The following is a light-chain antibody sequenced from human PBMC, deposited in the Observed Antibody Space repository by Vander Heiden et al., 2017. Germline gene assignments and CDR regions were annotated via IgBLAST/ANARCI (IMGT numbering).Light chain of an antibody. Sequence: EIVLTQSPGTLSLSPGERATLSCRASQSVSSSYLAWYQQKPGQAPRLLIYGASRRATGIPDRLSASGSGTDFTLTISRLEPEDSAVYFCQQYGSSPPSFGPGTKVDIK. V-gene: IGKV3-20*01. J-gene: IGKJ3*01. CDR1: QSVSSSY. CDR3: QQYGSSPPS. CDR2: GAS.